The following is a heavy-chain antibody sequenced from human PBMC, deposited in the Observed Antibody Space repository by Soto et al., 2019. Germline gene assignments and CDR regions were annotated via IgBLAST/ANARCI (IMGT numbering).Heavy chain of an antibody. D-gene: IGHD5-18*01. J-gene: IGHJ3*02. CDR2: INPNSGGT. CDR1: GYTFTGYY. CDR3: ARITAMAYDAFDI. Sequence: ASVKVSCKASGYTFTGYYMHWVRQAPGQGLEWMGWINPNSGGTNYAQKFQGRVTMTRDTSISTAYMEMSRLRSDDTAVYSCARITAMAYDAFDIWGQGTMVTVSS. V-gene: IGHV1-2*02.